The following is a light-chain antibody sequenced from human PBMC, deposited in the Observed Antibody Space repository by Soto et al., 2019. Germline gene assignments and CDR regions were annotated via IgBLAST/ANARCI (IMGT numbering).Light chain of an antibody. J-gene: IGLJ2*01. Sequence: QSALTQPASVSGSPGPSITISCTGTSSDVGAYNYVSWYQHHPGKAPKLMIYDVSNRPSGVSNRFSGSKSGNTASLAISWLQADDEADYYCNSFTTSSTLVVGGGTKLTVL. V-gene: IGLV2-14*03. CDR3: NSFTTSSTLV. CDR2: DVS. CDR1: SSDVGAYNY.